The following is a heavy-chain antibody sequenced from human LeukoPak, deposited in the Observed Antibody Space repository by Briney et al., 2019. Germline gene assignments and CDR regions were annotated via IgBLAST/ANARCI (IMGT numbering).Heavy chain of an antibody. J-gene: IGHJ5*02. CDR1: GFTFNTYG. CDR3: AKAPYAAVPAASADWFDP. V-gene: IGHV3-30*02. CDR2: IRYDGSEK. Sequence: GGSLRLSCAASGFTFNTYGMHWVRQAPGKGLEWVAFIRYDGSEKYYADSVKGRFTISRDNSKNTVYLQMNSLRAEDTAVYYCAKAPYAAVPAASADWFDPWGQGTLVTVSS. D-gene: IGHD2-2*01.